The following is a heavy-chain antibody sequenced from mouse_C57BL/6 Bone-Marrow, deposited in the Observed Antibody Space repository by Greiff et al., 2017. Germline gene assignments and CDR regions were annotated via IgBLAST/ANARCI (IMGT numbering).Heavy chain of an antibody. CDR1: GFSLTSYG. V-gene: IGHV2-5*01. CDR2: IWRGGST. Sequence: VQLVESGPGLVQPSQSLSITCTVSGFSLTSYGVHWVRQSPGKGLEWLGVIWRGGSTDYNAAFMSRLSITKDNSKSQVFFKMNSLQADDTAIYYCAKNWKMITTYYYAMDYWGQGTSVTVSS. D-gene: IGHD2-4*01. J-gene: IGHJ4*01. CDR3: AKNWKMITTYYYAMDY.